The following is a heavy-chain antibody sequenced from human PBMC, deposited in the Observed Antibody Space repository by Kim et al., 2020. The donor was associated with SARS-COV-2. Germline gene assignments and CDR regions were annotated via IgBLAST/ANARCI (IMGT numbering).Heavy chain of an antibody. CDR1: GFTFSFSW. CDR3: TTKNY. J-gene: IGHJ4*02. V-gene: IGHV3-7*01. Sequence: GGSLRLSCSASGFTFSFSWMTWVRQAPGKGLEWVGNINRDGSGQNYVGSLRGRFTISRDNTRNSLYLQMESLRAEDTAVYYCTTKNYWGQGTLVTVSS. CDR2: INRDGSGQ.